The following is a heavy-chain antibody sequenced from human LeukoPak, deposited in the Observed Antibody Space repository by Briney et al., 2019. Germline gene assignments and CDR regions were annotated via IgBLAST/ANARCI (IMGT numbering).Heavy chain of an antibody. Sequence: ASVKVSCKVSGYTFTDYYMHWVQQAPGKGLEWMGLVDPEDGETIYAEKFQGRVTITADTSTDTAYMELSSLRSGDTAVYYCATDSYPYCTNGVCYAYWGQGTLVTVSS. J-gene: IGHJ4*02. CDR1: GYTFTDYY. V-gene: IGHV1-69-2*01. CDR2: VDPEDGET. CDR3: ATDSYPYCTNGVCYAY. D-gene: IGHD2-8*01.